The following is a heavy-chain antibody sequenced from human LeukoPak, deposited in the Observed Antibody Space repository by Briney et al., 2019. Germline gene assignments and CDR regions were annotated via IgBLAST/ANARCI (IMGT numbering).Heavy chain of an antibody. D-gene: IGHD6-19*01. V-gene: IGHV4-38-2*02. CDR1: GYSISSGYY. CDR2: IYHSGST. CDR3: ARGGWPFDY. Sequence: PSETLSLTCTVSGYSISSGYYWGWIRQPPGKGLEWIGSIYHSGSTYYNPSLKGRVTISVDTSKNQFSLKLSSVTAADTAVYYCARGGWPFDYWGQGTLVTVSS. J-gene: IGHJ4*02.